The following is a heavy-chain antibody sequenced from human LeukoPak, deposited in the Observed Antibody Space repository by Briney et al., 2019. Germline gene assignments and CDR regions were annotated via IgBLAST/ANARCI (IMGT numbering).Heavy chain of an antibody. CDR2: ISSSSSTI. J-gene: IGHJ5*02. D-gene: IGHD4-17*01. CDR3: AKDLYGDYEASWFDP. V-gene: IGHV3-48*01. CDR1: GFTFSSYS. Sequence: GGSLRLSCAASGFTFSSYSMNWVRQAPGKGLEWVSYISSSSSTIYYADSVKGRFTISRDNSKNTLYLQMNSLRAEDTAVYYCAKDLYGDYEASWFDPWGQGTLVTVSS.